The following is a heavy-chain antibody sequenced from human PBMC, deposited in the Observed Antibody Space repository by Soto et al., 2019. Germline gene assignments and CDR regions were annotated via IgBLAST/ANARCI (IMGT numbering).Heavy chain of an antibody. CDR3: ARVAGTGGGWFDP. CDR2: IYHSGST. CDR1: GGSISSSNW. Sequence: SETLSLTCADSGGSISSSNWWSWVRQPPGKGLEWIGEIYHSGSTNYNPSLKSRVTISVDKSKNQFSLKLSSVTAADTAVYYCARVAGTGGGWFDPWGQGTLVTSPQ. D-gene: IGHD6-19*01. J-gene: IGHJ5*02. V-gene: IGHV4-4*02.